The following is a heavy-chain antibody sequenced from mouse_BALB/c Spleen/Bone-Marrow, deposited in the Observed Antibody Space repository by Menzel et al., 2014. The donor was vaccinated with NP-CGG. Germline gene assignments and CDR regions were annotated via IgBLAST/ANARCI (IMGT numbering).Heavy chain of an antibody. CDR3: ARALGDGYYYAMDY. CDR2: IDPSDSET. Sequence: GAELVKPGAPVKLSCKASGYTFTSCWMNWVKQRPGRGLEWIGRIDPSDSETHYNQKFKDKATLTVDKSSSTAYIQVSSLTSEDSAVYHCARALGDGYYYAMDYWGQGTSVTVSS. CDR1: GYTFTSCW. D-gene: IGHD2-3*01. J-gene: IGHJ4*01. V-gene: IGHV1-69*02.